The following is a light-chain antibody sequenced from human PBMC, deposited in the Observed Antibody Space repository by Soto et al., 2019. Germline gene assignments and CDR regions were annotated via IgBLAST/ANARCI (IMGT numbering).Light chain of an antibody. Sequence: QSVLTQPPSASGTPGQRVTISCSGSSSNIGSNYVYWYQQFPGTAPKLLIYRNNQRPSGVPDRFSGSKSGTSASLAISGLQSEDEADYHCAAWDDGLNGWVFGGGTKLTVL. V-gene: IGLV1-47*01. CDR3: AAWDDGLNGWV. J-gene: IGLJ3*02. CDR2: RNN. CDR1: SSNIGSNY.